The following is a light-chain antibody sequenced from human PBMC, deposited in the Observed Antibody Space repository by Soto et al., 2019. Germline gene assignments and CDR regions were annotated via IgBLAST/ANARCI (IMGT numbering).Light chain of an antibody. J-gene: IGKJ1*01. CDR3: QQYGSSPGT. CDR2: ASS. CDR1: QRVNNY. Sequence: DVQMTQYAPSLSASVGDSVTITCRASQRVNNYLNWYLQKPGAAPDLLIYASSTLQSGVPSRFSGSGSGTEFTLTISSLQSEDFAVYYCQQYGSSPGTFGQGTNVDNK. V-gene: IGKV1-39*01.